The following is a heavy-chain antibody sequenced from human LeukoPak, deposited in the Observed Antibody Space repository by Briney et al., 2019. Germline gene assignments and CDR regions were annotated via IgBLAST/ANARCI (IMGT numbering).Heavy chain of an antibody. V-gene: IGHV1-18*01. CDR1: GYTFTSYG. J-gene: IGHJ3*02. Sequence: ASVKVSCKASGYTFTSYGISWVRQAPGQGLEWMGWISAYNGNTNYAQKLQGRVTMTTDTSTSTAYMELRSLRSDDTAVYYCARSKSGYYWFDAFDIWGQGAMVTVSS. CDR2: ISAYNGNT. CDR3: ARSKSGYYWFDAFDI. D-gene: IGHD3-22*01.